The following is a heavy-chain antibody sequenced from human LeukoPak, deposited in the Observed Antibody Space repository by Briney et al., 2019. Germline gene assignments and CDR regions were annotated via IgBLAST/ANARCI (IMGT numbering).Heavy chain of an antibody. Sequence: GESLKISCKGSGYSFTSYWIGWVRQMPGEGLEWMGIIYPGDSDTRYSPSFQGQVTISADKSISTAYLQWSSLKASDTAMYHCARLPPVIGRYYFDYWGQGTLVTVSS. CDR1: GYSFTSYW. CDR2: IYPGDSDT. CDR3: ARLPPVIGRYYFDY. V-gene: IGHV5-51*01. J-gene: IGHJ4*02. D-gene: IGHD3-22*01.